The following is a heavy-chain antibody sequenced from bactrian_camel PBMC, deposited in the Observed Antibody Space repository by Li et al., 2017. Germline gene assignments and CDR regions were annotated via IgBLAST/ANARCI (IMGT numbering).Heavy chain of an antibody. D-gene: IGHD7*01. CDR2: IDSDGIA. CDR1: GSIYGDAC. V-gene: IGHV3S53*01. Sequence: HVQLVESGGGSVQAGGSLRLSCGASGSIYGDACVGWLRQAPGKEREGVAAIDSDGIASYADSVKGRFTISKDNAKKTLYLQMSSLKPEDTAMYFCAAGGTCHQRAPAADRFGFWGQGTQVTVS. CDR3: AAGGTCHQRAPAADRFGF. J-gene: IGHJ6*01.